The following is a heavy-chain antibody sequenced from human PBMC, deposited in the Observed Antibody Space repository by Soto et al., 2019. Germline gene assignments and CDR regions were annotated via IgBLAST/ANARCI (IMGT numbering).Heavy chain of an antibody. CDR3: AAFVGYSRGWRKNYYGMDV. Sequence: SAQVFCKAYGFHFTRSAVKWVRQARGHSLAWIGWIVVGSGNTTYAQKFQERATITRDMSTSTAYMELSSLRSEDTAVYYCAAFVGYSRGWRKNYYGMDVWGQGTTVTVSS. CDR2: IVVGSGNT. CDR1: GFHFTRSA. V-gene: IGHV1-58*01. J-gene: IGHJ6*02. D-gene: IGHD6-19*01.